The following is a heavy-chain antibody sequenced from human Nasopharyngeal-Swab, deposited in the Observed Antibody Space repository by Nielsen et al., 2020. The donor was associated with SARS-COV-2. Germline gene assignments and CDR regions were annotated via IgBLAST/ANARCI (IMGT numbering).Heavy chain of an antibody. D-gene: IGHD2/OR15-2a*01. J-gene: IGHJ4*02. CDR2: INPNSGGA. CDR1: GYTFTGYH. V-gene: IGHV1-2*02. CDR3: ARVLATYFDY. Sequence: ASVKVSCKASGYTFTGYHMHWVRQDPGQGLEGMGWINPNSGGANYAQRFQGRVTMTRDTSISTAYMELSRLRSDDTAVYYCARVLATYFDYWGQGTLVTVSS.